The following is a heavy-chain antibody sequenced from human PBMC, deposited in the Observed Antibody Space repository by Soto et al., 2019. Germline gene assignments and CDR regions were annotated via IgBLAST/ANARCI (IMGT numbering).Heavy chain of an antibody. CDR3: ARRAFGSSRSFDI. V-gene: IGHV3-23*01. J-gene: IGHJ3*02. CDR2: ISDSGGLT. D-gene: IGHD6-6*01. Sequence: GGALRLSCAASGFAFSSHPMSWVRQAPERGLEWVSGISDSGGLTYNADSVKGRFTISRDNSKNTLYLQMNSLRAEDTALYYCARRAFGSSRSFDIWGQGTMVTVSS. CDR1: GFAFSSHP.